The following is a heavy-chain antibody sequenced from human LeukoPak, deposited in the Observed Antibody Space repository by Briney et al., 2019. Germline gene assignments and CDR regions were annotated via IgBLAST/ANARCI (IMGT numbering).Heavy chain of an antibody. CDR2: IYYSGST. CDR1: GGSISSSSYY. Sequence: SETLSLTCTVSGGSISSSSYYWGWIRQPPGKGLEWIGSIYYSGSTYYNPSLKSRVTISVDTSKNQFSLKLSSVTAADTAVYYCARSSPTGTYDAFDIWGQGTMVTVSS. J-gene: IGHJ3*02. CDR3: ARSSPTGTYDAFDI. D-gene: IGHD1-7*01. V-gene: IGHV4-39*01.